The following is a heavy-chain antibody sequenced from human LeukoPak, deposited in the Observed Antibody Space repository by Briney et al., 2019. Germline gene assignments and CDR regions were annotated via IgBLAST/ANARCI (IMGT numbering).Heavy chain of an antibody. D-gene: IGHD2-15*01. CDR2: ISSSSNYI. V-gene: IGHV3-21*01. J-gene: IGHJ4*02. CDR3: ARSGQRRCSGGTCYPYYFDY. Sequence: PGGSLRLSCAASGSTLSDYSMNWVRQAPGQGLEWVSSISSSSNYIYYADSVKGRFTISRDNAKNSLHLQMNSLRAEDTAVYYCARSGQRRCSGGTCYPYYFDYWGQGTLVTVSS. CDR1: GSTLSDYS.